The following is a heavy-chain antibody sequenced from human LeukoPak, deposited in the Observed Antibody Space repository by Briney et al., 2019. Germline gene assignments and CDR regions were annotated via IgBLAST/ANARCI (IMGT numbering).Heavy chain of an antibody. D-gene: IGHD2-15*01. V-gene: IGHV3-21*01. CDR1: GFTFSSYS. CDR2: ISSSSSYI. Sequence: GGSLRLSCVASGFTFSSYSMNWVRQAPGKGLEWVSSISSSSSYIYYADSVKGRFTISRDNAKNSLYLQMNSLRAEDTAVYYCARDGGNDAFDIWGQGTMVIVSS. CDR3: ARDGGNDAFDI. J-gene: IGHJ3*02.